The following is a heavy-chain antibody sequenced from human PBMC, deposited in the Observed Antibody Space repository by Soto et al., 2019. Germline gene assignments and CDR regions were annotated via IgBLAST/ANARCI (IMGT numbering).Heavy chain of an antibody. CDR3: ARRSNRFTAARHYYYIYGMDD. D-gene: IGHD6-6*01. V-gene: IGHV5-10-1*01. Sequence: PGEPLKISCKGSGYSFTSYWISWVRQMPGKGLEWMGRIDPSDSYTNYSPSFLGHVTISADKSISTAYLPLRSLKASDNAMYYCARRSNRFTAARHYYYIYGMDDWGQGTTVTVSS. CDR2: IDPSDSYT. J-gene: IGHJ6*02. CDR1: GYSFTSYW.